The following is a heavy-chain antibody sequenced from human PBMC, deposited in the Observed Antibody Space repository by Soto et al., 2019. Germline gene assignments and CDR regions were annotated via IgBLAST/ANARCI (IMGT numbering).Heavy chain of an antibody. CDR2: IYYSGST. V-gene: IGHV4-31*03. Sequence: QVQLQESGPGLVKPSQTLSLTCTVSGCAISSGGYYWNWIRQHPGKGLEWIGYIYYSGSTYYNPSLQSRVTISVDASKNQFSLRLSSVAAADTAVYYCAREPLTWGQGTLVTVSS. J-gene: IGHJ4*02. CDR1: GCAISSGGYY. CDR3: AREPLT.